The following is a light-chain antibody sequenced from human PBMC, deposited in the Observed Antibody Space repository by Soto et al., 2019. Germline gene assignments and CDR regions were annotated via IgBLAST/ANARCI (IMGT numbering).Light chain of an antibody. J-gene: IGKJ5*01. CDR3: MQGLQDLT. V-gene: IGKV2-28*01. CDR1: KSLLYSNGYNY. Sequence: IVMTPSPLSLPVTPGEPASISCRSRKSLLYSNGYNYLDWYLQRPGQSPQLLIYLGSNRAPGVPGRFSGSGSGTDFTLKISRVEAEDVGVYYCMQGLQDLTFGQGTRLEIK. CDR2: LGS.